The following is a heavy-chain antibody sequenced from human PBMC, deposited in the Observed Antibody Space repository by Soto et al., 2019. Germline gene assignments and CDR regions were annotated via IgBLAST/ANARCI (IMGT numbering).Heavy chain of an antibody. CDR2: ISGSGRST. J-gene: IGHJ4*02. D-gene: IGHD1-26*01. CDR1: GFTFSSYA. V-gene: IGHV3-23*01. CDR3: AKDFGKRSVVGSETLDY. Sequence: GGSLRLSCAASGFTFSSYAMSWVRQAPGKGLEWVSAISGSGRSTYYADSVKGRFTISRDNSKNTLYLQMNSLRAEDRVVYDCAKDFGKRSVVGSETLDYWGQGTLVTVSS.